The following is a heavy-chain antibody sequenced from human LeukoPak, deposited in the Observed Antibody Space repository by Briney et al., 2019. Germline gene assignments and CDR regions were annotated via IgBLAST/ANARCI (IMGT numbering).Heavy chain of an antibody. CDR1: GGTFSSYA. V-gene: IGHV1-69*06. J-gene: IGHJ4*02. D-gene: IGHD5-24*01. Sequence: GASVKVSCKASGGTFSSYAISWVRQAPGQGLEWMGGIIPIFGTANYAQKFQGRVTITADKSTSTAYMELSSLRSEDTAVYYCAREMATIPQGNFDYWGQGTLVTVSS. CDR3: AREMATIPQGNFDY. CDR2: IIPIFGTA.